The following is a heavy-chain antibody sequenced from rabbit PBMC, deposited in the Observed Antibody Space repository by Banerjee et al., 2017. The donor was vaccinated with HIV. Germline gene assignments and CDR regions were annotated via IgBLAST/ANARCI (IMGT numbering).Heavy chain of an antibody. CDR1: GFTLSSNYY. Sequence: QEQLEESGGDLVKPEGSLTLTCTPSGFTLSSNYYMCWVRQAPGKGLEWIACINTGGSGSTWYASWAKGRFTISKTSSTTVTLQMTSLTAADTATYFCASGATGYSYATTAFDPWGPGTLVTVS. V-gene: IGHV1S45*01. CDR2: INTGGSGST. D-gene: IGHD6-1*01. CDR3: ASGATGYSYATTAFDP. J-gene: IGHJ2*01.